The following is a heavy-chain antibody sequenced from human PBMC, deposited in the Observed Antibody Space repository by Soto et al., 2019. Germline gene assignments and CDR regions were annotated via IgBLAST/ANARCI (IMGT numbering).Heavy chain of an antibody. CDR1: GYTFTSYD. V-gene: IGHV1-8*01. Sequence: QVQLVQSGAEVKKPGASVKVSCKASGYTFTSYDINWVRQATGQGLEWMGWMNPNSGNTGYAQKFQGRVTMNRNTSISTAYMELSSLRSEDTAVYYCARGGSSWYGNYYYGMDVWGQGTTVTVSS. D-gene: IGHD6-13*01. J-gene: IGHJ6*02. CDR2: MNPNSGNT. CDR3: ARGGSSWYGNYYYGMDV.